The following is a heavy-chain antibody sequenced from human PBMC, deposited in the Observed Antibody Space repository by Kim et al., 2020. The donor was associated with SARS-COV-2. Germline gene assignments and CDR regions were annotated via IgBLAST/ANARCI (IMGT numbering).Heavy chain of an antibody. D-gene: IGHD3-10*01. CDR2: IWYDGSNK. V-gene: IGHV3-33*06. CDR3: AKIGGGLACGEANFDY. CDR1: GFTFSSYG. J-gene: IGHJ4*02. Sequence: GGSLRLSCAASGFTFSSYGMHWVRQAPGKGLEWVAVIWYDGSNKYYADSVKGRFTISRDNSKNTLYLQMNSLRAEDTAVYYCAKIGGGLACGEANFDYWGQRTLVTVSS.